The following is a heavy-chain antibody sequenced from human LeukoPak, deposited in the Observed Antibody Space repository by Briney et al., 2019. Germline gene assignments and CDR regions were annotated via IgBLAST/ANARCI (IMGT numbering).Heavy chain of an antibody. J-gene: IGHJ4*02. CDR1: GYTFTNYY. V-gene: IGHV1-46*01. CDR2: INPSGGST. D-gene: IGHD3-22*01. CDR3: ARGGSSQYYYDSSGYYY. Sequence: GASVKVSCKASGYTFTNYYMHWVRQAPGQGLEWMGIINPSGGSTSYAQKFQGRVTMTRDTATSTVYMELSSLRSEDTAVYYCARGGSSQYYYDSSGYYYWGQGTLVTVSS.